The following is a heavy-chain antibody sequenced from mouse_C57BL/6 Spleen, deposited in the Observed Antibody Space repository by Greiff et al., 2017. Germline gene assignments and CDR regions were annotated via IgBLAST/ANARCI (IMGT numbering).Heavy chain of an antibody. CDR3: ARRGGDYGSRFAY. CDR1: GYTFTSYW. D-gene: IGHD1-1*01. Sequence: VQLQQSGAELVRPGSSVKLSCKASGYTFTSYWMHWVKQRPIQGLEWIGNIDPSDSETHYNQKFKDKATLTVDKSSSTAYMQLSSLTSEDSAVYYWARRGGDYGSRFAYWGQGTLVTVSA. J-gene: IGHJ3*01. V-gene: IGHV1-52*01. CDR2: IDPSDSET.